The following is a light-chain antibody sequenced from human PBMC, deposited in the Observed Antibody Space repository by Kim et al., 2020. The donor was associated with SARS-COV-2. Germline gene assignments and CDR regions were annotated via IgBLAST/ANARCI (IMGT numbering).Light chain of an antibody. J-gene: IGLJ3*02. V-gene: IGLV7-46*01. Sequence: QAVVTLEPSLTVSPGGTVTLTCGSSSGAVTSGHYPYWFQQKPGQAPRTLNYDTDNKHSWTPARFSGSLLRGKAALTLSGAQPEDEAEYYCMLSYGGAPWVFGGGTQLTVL. CDR1: SGAVTSGHY. CDR2: DTD. CDR3: MLSYGGAPWV.